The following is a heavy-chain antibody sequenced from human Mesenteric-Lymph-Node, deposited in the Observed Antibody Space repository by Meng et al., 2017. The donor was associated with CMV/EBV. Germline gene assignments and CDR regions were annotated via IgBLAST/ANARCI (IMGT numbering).Heavy chain of an antibody. CDR3: AKHSSSTGIDY. D-gene: IGHD3-10*01. CDR2: IYPDDSDT. J-gene: IGHJ4*02. V-gene: IGHV5-51*01. CDR1: GSSFTTSY. Sequence: SLMTSCNTSGSSFTTSYIDWLRQMPGKGLEWMGIIYPDDSDTTYSPAFQGQVAMSVDKSFTAAYLQWNSLTASDTATYYCAKHSSSTGIDYWGQGTLVTVSS.